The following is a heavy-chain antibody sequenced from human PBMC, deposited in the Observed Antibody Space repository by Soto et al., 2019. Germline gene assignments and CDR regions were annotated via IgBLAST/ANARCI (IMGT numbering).Heavy chain of an antibody. J-gene: IGHJ3*01. V-gene: IGHV3-23*01. D-gene: IGHD2-15*01. CDR1: GSTFSSYA. Sequence: EVQLWESGGGLVQPGGSLSLSCAASGSTFSSYAMSWVRQAPGKGLEWVSVISGSGDSTYYADSVKGRFTISRDNSKNTLYVQMHSLRAEDTAVYYCARELGYCSGGSCYMDGAFDFWGQGTMVTVSS. CDR2: ISGSGDST. CDR3: ARELGYCSGGSCYMDGAFDF.